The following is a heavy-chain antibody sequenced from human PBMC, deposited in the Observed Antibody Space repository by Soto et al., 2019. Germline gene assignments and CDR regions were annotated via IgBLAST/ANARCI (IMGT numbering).Heavy chain of an antibody. Sequence: QVQLVQSGAEVKKPGASVKVSCKASGYTFSSYGISWVRQAPGLGLERMGWISAYNGNTNYAQKLQDRVTMTTDTSTSTAYMELRSLRSDDTAIYYCARDPAPDIVLVPGHDWFDPWGQGTLVAVSS. CDR3: ARDPAPDIVLVPGHDWFDP. CDR2: ISAYNGNT. J-gene: IGHJ5*02. D-gene: IGHD2-2*01. CDR1: GYTFSSYG. V-gene: IGHV1-18*01.